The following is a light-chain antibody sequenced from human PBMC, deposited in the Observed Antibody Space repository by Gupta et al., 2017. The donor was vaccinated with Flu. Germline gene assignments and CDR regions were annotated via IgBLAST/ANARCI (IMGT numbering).Light chain of an antibody. CDR1: QSISSY. Sequence: DIQMTQSPSSLSASVGDRVTITCRASQSISSYLNWYQQKPGKAPKLLIYAASSLQSGVPSRLSGSGSGTDFTLTISSLQPEDFATYYCQQSYSTPITLGGGTKVEIK. CDR3: QQSYSTPIT. J-gene: IGKJ4*01. V-gene: IGKV1-39*01. CDR2: AAS.